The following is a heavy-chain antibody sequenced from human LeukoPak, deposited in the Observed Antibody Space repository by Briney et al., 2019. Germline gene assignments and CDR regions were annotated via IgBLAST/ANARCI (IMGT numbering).Heavy chain of an antibody. D-gene: IGHD5-24*01. J-gene: IGHJ3*02. V-gene: IGHV5-51*01. CDR1: GYSFTSYW. CDR2: IYPGDSDT. CDR3: ARPVEMATLSTFYI. Sequence: GESLKISCKAFGYSFTSYWIGWVRQMPGKGLEWMGIIYPGDSDTRYSPSFRGQVTISADKSISTAYLHWSSLKASDTAMYYCARPVEMATLSTFYIWGQGTMVTVSS.